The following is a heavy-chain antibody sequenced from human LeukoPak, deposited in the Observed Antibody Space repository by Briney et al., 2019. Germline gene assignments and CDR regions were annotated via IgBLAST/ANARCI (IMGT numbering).Heavy chain of an antibody. CDR1: GFTFSSYA. Sequence: PGGSLRLSCAASGFTFSSYAMSWVRQAPGKGLEWVSAISGSGGSTYYADSVKGRFTISRDNSKNTLYLQMNSLRAEDTAVYYCATDHSEYSSSSDGDWGQGTLVTVSS. D-gene: IGHD6-6*01. V-gene: IGHV3-23*01. CDR3: ATDHSEYSSSSDGD. CDR2: ISGSGGST. J-gene: IGHJ4*02.